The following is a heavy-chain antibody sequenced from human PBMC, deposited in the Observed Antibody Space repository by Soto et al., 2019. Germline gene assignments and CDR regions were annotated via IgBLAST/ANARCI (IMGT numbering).Heavy chain of an antibody. CDR1: GGSISSSSYY. CDR2: IYYSGST. CDR3: ARQPGLGEQLVRPPFDY. J-gene: IGHJ4*02. V-gene: IGHV4-39*01. Sequence: QLQLQESGPGLVKPSETLSLTCTVSGGSISSSSYYWGWIRQPPGKGLEWIGSIYYSGSTYYNPYLKSRVTISVDTSKNQFSLKLSSVTAADTAVYYCARQPGLGEQLVRPPFDYWGQGTLVTVSS. D-gene: IGHD6-6*01.